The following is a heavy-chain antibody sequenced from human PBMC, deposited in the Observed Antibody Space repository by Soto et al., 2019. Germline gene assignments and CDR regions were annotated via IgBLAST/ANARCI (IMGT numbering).Heavy chain of an antibody. J-gene: IGHJ4*02. V-gene: IGHV3-30-3*01. CDR1: GLTFSRYN. CDR3: SRFRSERPFDY. Sequence: GGSLGLCCAASGLTFSRYNMHWVRQAPGKGLEWVAVISYDGNNKYYADSVKGRFTISRDNSKNTLSLQMNSLRPEDTAVYYCSRFRSERPFDYWGQGTLVTVSS. CDR2: ISYDGNNK.